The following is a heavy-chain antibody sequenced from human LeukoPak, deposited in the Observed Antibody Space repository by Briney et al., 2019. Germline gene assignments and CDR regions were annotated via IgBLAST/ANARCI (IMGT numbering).Heavy chain of an antibody. CDR3: ARGDWGRTRGAFDI. CDR2: IYYSGST. Sequence: RTSETPSLTCTVSGGSISSYYWSWIRQPPGKGLEWIGYIYYSGSTDYNPSLKSRVTISLDTSKNQFSLKLSSVTAADTAVYYCARGDWGRTRGAFDIWGQGTMVTVSS. CDR1: GGSISSYY. D-gene: IGHD3/OR15-3a*01. J-gene: IGHJ3*02. V-gene: IGHV4-59*01.